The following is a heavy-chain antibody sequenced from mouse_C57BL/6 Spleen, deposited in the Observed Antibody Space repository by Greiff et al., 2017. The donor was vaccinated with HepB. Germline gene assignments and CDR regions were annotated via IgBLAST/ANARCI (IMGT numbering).Heavy chain of an antibody. J-gene: IGHJ4*01. Sequence: EVMLVESGGGLVKPGGSLKLSCAASGFTFSSYAMSWVRQTPEKRMEWVATISDGGSYTYYPDNVKGRFTISRDNAKNNLYLQMSHLKSEDTAMYYCASGGNYEAMDYWGQGTSVTVSS. V-gene: IGHV5-4*03. CDR1: GFTFSSYA. D-gene: IGHD2-1*01. CDR3: ASGGNYEAMDY. CDR2: ISDGGSYT.